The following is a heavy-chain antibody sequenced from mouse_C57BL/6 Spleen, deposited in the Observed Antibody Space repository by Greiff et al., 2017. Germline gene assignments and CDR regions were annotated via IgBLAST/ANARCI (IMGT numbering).Heavy chain of an antibody. CDR2: IHPNSGST. V-gene: IGHV1-64*01. D-gene: IGHD2-4*01. CDR3: ARIYYDYDDYAMDY. CDR1: GYTFTSYW. Sequence: QVQLQQPGAELVKPGASVTLSCKASGYTFTSYWMHWVKQRPGQGLEWIGMIHPNSGSTNYNEKFKSKATLTVDKSSSTAYMQLSSLTSEDSAVYYCARIYYDYDDYAMDYWGQGTSVTVSS. J-gene: IGHJ4*01.